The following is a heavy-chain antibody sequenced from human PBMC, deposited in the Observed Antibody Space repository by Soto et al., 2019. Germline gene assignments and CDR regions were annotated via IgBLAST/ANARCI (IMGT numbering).Heavy chain of an antibody. CDR2: ITVSNGNT. Sequence: ASVKFSCKASGYTFSTYGVSWVRQAPGQGLEWMGWITVSNGNTNYIDNLQGRVTMTTDTSTSTAYMELWRLRSDDTAVYYCARSYSYGSYWYFDDWGQGTLVTVSS. CDR1: GYTFSTYG. V-gene: IGHV1-18*04. CDR3: ARSYSYGSYWYFDD. D-gene: IGHD3-22*01. J-gene: IGHJ4*02.